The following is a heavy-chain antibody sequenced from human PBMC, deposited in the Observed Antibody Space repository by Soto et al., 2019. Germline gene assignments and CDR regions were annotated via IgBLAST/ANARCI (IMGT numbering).Heavy chain of an antibody. Sequence: PGGSLRLSCAASGFTFSSYAMHWVRQAPGKGLEWVAVISYDGSNKYYADSVKGRFTISRDNSKNTLYLQMNSLRAEDTAVYYCARDLWKGNGMDVWGQGTTVTVSS. CDR1: GFTFSSYA. CDR2: ISYDGSNK. J-gene: IGHJ6*02. CDR3: ARDLWKGNGMDV. V-gene: IGHV3-30-3*01. D-gene: IGHD1-1*01.